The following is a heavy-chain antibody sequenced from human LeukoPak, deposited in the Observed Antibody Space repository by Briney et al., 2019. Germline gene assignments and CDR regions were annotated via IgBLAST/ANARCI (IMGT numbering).Heavy chain of an antibody. CDR2: ISSSSSYI. V-gene: IGHV3-21*01. Sequence: PGGSLRLSCAASGFTFSSYSMNWVRQAPGKGLEGVSSISSSSSYIYYADSVKGRFTISRDNAKNSLYLQMNSLRAEDTAVYYCARDKHSSGLIDYWGQGTLVTVSS. D-gene: IGHD6-19*01. CDR3: ARDKHSSGLIDY. J-gene: IGHJ4*02. CDR1: GFTFSSYS.